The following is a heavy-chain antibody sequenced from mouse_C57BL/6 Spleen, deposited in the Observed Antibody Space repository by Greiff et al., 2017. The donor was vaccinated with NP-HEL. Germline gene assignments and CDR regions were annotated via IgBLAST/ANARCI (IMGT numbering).Heavy chain of an antibody. J-gene: IGHJ1*03. CDR3: ARHYYYGSSSNWYFDV. CDR1: GFSLTSYG. Sequence: QVQLKESGPGLVAPSQRLSITCTVSGFSLTSYGVHWVRQPPGKGLEWLVVIWSDGSTTYNSALKSRLSISKDNSKSQVFLKMNSLQTDDTAMYYCARHYYYGSSSNWYFDVWGTGTTVTVSS. V-gene: IGHV2-6-1*01. D-gene: IGHD1-1*01. CDR2: IWSDGST.